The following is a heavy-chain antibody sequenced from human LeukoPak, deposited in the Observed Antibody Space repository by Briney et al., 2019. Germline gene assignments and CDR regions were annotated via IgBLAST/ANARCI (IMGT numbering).Heavy chain of an antibody. V-gene: IGHV4-39*01. CDR1: GGSISSSSYY. CDR3: ARYFKAVANTDLFDS. CDR2: AYYSGST. Sequence: SETLSLTCTVSGGSISSSSYYWGWIRQPPGKGLEWIGSAYYSGSTYYNPSLKSRVTISVDTSKNQFSLKLSSVTAADTAVYYCARYFKAVANTDLFDSWGQGTLVTVSS. D-gene: IGHD1-26*01. J-gene: IGHJ4*02.